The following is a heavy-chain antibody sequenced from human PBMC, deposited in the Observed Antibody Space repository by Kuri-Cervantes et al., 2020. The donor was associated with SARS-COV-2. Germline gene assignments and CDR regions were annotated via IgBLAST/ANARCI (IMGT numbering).Heavy chain of an antibody. D-gene: IGHD4-17*01. V-gene: IGHV4-34*01. Sequence: LRLSCAVYGGSFSGYYWSWIRQPLGKGLEWIGEINHSGSTNYNPSLKSRVTISVDTSKNQFSLKLSSVTAADTAVYYCVKDVGYGDLAFGYWGQGTLVTVSS. CDR1: GGSFSGYY. J-gene: IGHJ4*02. CDR2: INHSGST. CDR3: VKDVGYGDLAFGY.